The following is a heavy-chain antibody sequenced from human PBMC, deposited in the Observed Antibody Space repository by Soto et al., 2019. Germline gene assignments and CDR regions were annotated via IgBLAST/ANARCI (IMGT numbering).Heavy chain of an antibody. V-gene: IGHV1-69*04. Sequence: QVQLVHSGAGVKKPGSSVKVSCKASGGTFSSYTISWVRQAPGQGLEWMGRIIPILGIANYAQDCQGRVTITADKSTSTAYMELSSLRSEDTAVYYCARDGRDIVVVPAAHYYYYYGMDVWGQGTTVTVSS. J-gene: IGHJ6*02. CDR1: GGTFSSYT. CDR2: IIPILGIA. D-gene: IGHD2-2*01. CDR3: ARDGRDIVVVPAAHYYYYYGMDV.